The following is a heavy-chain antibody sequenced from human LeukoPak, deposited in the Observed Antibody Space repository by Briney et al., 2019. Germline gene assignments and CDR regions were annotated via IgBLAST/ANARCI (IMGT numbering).Heavy chain of an antibody. CDR2: ISSYNGNT. CDR1: GYSFNSYG. Sequence: ASVKVSCKASGYSFNSYGINWVRKAPGQGLEWMGWISSYNGNTNYAQKLQGRVTMTTDTSTSTAYMELRSLRSDDTAVYYCARDLYYYGSGNYYPFDYWGQGTLVTVSS. J-gene: IGHJ4*02. D-gene: IGHD3-10*01. CDR3: ARDLYYYGSGNYYPFDY. V-gene: IGHV1-18*01.